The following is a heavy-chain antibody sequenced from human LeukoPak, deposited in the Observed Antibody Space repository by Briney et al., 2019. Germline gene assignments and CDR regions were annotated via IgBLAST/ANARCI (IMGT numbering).Heavy chain of an antibody. V-gene: IGHV4-4*02. CDR3: ARILTGYSTVWGNYYYYYMDV. J-gene: IGHJ6*03. D-gene: IGHD3-9*01. CDR1: GGSISSNN. Sequence: PSETLSLTCAVSGGSISSNNWWSWVRQAPGKGLEWIGRIYTSGSTNYNPSLKSRVTMSVDTSKNQFSLKLSSVTAADTAVYYCARILTGYSTVWGNYYYYYMDVWGKGTTVTISS. CDR2: IYTSGST.